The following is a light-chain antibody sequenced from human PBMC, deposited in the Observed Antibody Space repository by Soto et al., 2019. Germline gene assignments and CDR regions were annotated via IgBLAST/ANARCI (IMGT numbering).Light chain of an antibody. CDR3: QQGSSSPLT. CDR1: QTISTY. CDR2: AAS. Sequence: DIQMTQSPSSLSASVGDRVTITCRASQTISTYLNWYQQRPGKAPKVLIYAASSLQSGVTSRFSGSGSGTEFTLNISGLQPEDFATYYCQQGSSSPLTFGGGTRVEI. V-gene: IGKV1-39*01. J-gene: IGKJ4*01.